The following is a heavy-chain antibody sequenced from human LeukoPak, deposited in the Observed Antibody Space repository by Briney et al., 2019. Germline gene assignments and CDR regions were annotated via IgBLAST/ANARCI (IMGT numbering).Heavy chain of an antibody. D-gene: IGHD3-22*01. CDR3: ARERGDSSGPDY. J-gene: IGHJ4*02. CDR2: INHSGST. Sequence: SETLSLTCAVYGGSFSGYYWSWIRQPPGKGLEWIGEINHSGSTYYNPSLKSRVTISVDTSKNQFSLKLSSVTAADTAVYYCARERGDSSGPDYWGQGTLVTVSS. V-gene: IGHV4-34*01. CDR1: GGSFSGYY.